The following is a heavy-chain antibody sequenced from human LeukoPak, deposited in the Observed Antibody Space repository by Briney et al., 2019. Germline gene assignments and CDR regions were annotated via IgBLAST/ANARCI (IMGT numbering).Heavy chain of an antibody. J-gene: IGHJ4*02. CDR2: FDPEDGET. CDR1: GYTLTELS. CDR3: ATWGDYYDSSGYWYYFDY. V-gene: IGHV1-24*01. D-gene: IGHD3-22*01. Sequence: GASVKVSCKVSGYTLTELSMHWVRQAPGKGLEWMGGFDPEDGETIYAQKFQGRVTVTEDTSTDTAYMELSSLRSEDTAVYYCATWGDYYDSSGYWYYFDYWGQGTLVTVSS.